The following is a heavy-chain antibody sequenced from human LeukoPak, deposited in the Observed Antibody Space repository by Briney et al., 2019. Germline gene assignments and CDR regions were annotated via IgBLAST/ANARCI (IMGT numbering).Heavy chain of an antibody. V-gene: IGHV1-18*01. Sequence: GASVKVSCEASGYTFSSYGINWVRQAPGQGLEWMGWISAYNGNTDYAQKLQGRVTMTTDTSTRTAYMELRSLRSDDTAIYYCARDRRSYCSGAGRDSGADYWGQGTLVTVSS. J-gene: IGHJ4*02. CDR3: ARDRRSYCSGAGRDSGADY. D-gene: IGHD2-15*01. CDR1: GYTFSSYG. CDR2: ISAYNGNT.